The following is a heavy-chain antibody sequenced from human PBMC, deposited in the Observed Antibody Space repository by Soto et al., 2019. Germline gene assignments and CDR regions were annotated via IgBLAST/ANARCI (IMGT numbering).Heavy chain of an antibody. J-gene: IGHJ6*02. Sequence: ASVKVSCKASGYTFTSYGISWVRQAPGQGLEWMGWISAYNGNTNYAQKLQGRVTMTTDTSTSTAYMELRSLRSDDTAVYYCARELYDFWSGSRVQMDVWGQGTTVTVS. CDR1: GYTFTSYG. D-gene: IGHD3-3*01. CDR3: ARELYDFWSGSRVQMDV. CDR2: ISAYNGNT. V-gene: IGHV1-18*04.